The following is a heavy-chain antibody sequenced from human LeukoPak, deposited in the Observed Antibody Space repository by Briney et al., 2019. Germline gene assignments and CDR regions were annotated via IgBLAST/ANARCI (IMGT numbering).Heavy chain of an antibody. CDR3: ARVSTGSEYFDY. Sequence: GGSLRLSCAASGFXFSSYEINWVRQAPGKGLEWVSYISRSGSTIFSADSVKGRFTTSRDNAKNSLFLQMNSLRAEDTAVYYCARVSTGSEYFDYWGQGTLVTVSS. CDR2: ISRSGSTI. J-gene: IGHJ4*02. V-gene: IGHV3-48*03. CDR1: GFXFSSYE.